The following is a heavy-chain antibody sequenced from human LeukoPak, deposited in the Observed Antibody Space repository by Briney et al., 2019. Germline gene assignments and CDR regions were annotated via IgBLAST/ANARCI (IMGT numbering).Heavy chain of an antibody. CDR1: GFTFSDYY. CDR3: ARCSGGSCYSEFDY. J-gene: IGHJ4*02. CDR2: ISGSGGST. Sequence: GGSLRLSCAASGFTFSDYYMNWIRQAPGKGLEWVSAISGSGGSTYYADSVKGRFTISRDNSKNTLYLQMNSLRAEDTAVYYCARCSGGSCYSEFDYWGQGTLVTVSS. V-gene: IGHV3-23*01. D-gene: IGHD2-15*01.